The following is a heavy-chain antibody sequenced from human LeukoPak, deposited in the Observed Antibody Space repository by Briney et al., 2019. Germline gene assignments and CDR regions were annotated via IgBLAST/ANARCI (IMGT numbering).Heavy chain of an antibody. D-gene: IGHD3-3*01. CDR3: ARETKDDFWSGYPFDY. CDR1: GGTFSSNT. J-gene: IGHJ4*02. V-gene: IGHV1-69*04. Sequence: ASLKVSCKASGGTFSSNTISWGRQDPGQGLEWMGRIIPILGIANYAQKFQGRVTITADKSTSTAYKELSSLRSEDTAVYYCARETKDDFWSGYPFDYWGQGTLVTVSS. CDR2: IIPILGIA.